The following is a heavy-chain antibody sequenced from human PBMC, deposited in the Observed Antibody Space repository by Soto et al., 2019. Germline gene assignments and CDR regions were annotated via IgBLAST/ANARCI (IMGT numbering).Heavy chain of an antibody. Sequence: QVHLREPGPGLVKPSQTLSPPCPFPGGPITSGGTYWTGIRQHQGKGLKWIGYIISSGSTYYNPSLKSRVTISVDTSKNQFSLKLSSVTAADTAVYYCARDRTYYDILTGYRRGHGMDVWGQGTTVTVSS. D-gene: IGHD3-9*01. CDR1: GGPITSGGTY. CDR2: IISSGST. V-gene: IGHV4-31*03. J-gene: IGHJ6*02. CDR3: ARDRTYYDILTGYRRGHGMDV.